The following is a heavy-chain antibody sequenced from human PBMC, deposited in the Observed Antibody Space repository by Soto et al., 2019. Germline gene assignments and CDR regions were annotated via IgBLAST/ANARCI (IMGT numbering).Heavy chain of an antibody. CDR1: GYTFTGYY. J-gene: IGHJ2*01. CDR3: ARDFSRGYSYGSFDL. D-gene: IGHD5-18*01. V-gene: IGHV1-2*04. Sequence: ASVKVSCKASGYTFTGYYMHWVRQAPGQGLEWMGWINPNSGGTNYAQKFQGWVTMTRDTSISTAYMELSRLRSDDTAVYYCARDFSRGYSYGSFDLWGRGTLVTVS. CDR2: INPNSGGT.